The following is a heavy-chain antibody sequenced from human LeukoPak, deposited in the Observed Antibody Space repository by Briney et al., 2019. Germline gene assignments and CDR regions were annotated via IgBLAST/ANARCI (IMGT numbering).Heavy chain of an antibody. V-gene: IGHV3-23*01. Sequence: GGSLRLSCAASGFTFSSYAMSWVRQAPGKGLEWVSAISGSGGSTYYADSVKGRFTISRDNSKNALYLQMNSLRAEDTAVYYCAKGSIAAAAPYYFDYWGQGTLVTVSS. CDR3: AKGSIAAAAPYYFDY. D-gene: IGHD6-13*01. CDR2: ISGSGGST. J-gene: IGHJ4*02. CDR1: GFTFSSYA.